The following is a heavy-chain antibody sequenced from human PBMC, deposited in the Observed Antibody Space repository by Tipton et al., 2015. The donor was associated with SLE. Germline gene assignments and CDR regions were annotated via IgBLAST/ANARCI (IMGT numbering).Heavy chain of an antibody. V-gene: IGHV4-61*03. D-gene: IGHD2-2*01. CDR2: VYYSGST. CDR1: GDSVTNPIYH. Sequence: TLSLTCTVSGDSVTNPIYHWAWIRQPPGKGLEWIGYVYYSGSTNYNPSLKSRVTISVDTSKNHFSLRLNSVTAADTAVYYCARGMPTWRGAIIGVDVWGQGTSVNVSS. J-gene: IGHJ6*02. CDR3: ARGMPTWRGAIIGVDV.